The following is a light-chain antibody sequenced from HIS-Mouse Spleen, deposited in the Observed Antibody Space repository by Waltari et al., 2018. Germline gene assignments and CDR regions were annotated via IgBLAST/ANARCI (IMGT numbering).Light chain of an antibody. CDR2: SDD. V-gene: IGLV1-36*01. CDR1: SSNIGTNA. CDR3: AAWDDRLNGYV. J-gene: IGLJ1*01. Sequence: QSVLTQPPSVSEAPRQRVTISCSGSSSNIGTNAVNWYQQLPGKAPKLLIYSDDLLPSGVSDRFSGSKSGTSASLAISGLQSEDEADYYCAAWDDRLNGYVFGTGTKVTVL.